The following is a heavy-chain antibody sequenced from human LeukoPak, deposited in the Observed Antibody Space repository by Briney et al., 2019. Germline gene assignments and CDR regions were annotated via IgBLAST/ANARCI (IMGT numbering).Heavy chain of an antibody. CDR3: ARSAAGVDFWSGYYSAHFDY. CDR2: INHSGST. D-gene: IGHD3-3*01. J-gene: IGHJ4*02. Sequence: SETLSLTCAVYGGSFSGYYWSWIRQPPGKGLEWIGEINHSGSTNHNPSLKSRVTISVDTSKNQFSLKLSSVTAADTAVYYCARSAAGVDFWSGYYSAHFDYWGQGTLVTVSS. V-gene: IGHV4-34*01. CDR1: GGSFSGYY.